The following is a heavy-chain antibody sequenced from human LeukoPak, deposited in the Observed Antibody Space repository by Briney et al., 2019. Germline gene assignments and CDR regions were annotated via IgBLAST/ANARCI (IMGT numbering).Heavy chain of an antibody. J-gene: IGHJ6*04. CDR3: ARKAYGMDV. CDR2: IMQDGSEK. Sequence: PGGSLRLSCAASGFTFSNYWMSWVRQAPGKGLEWVANIMQDGSEKYYVDSVKGRFTIFRDDAKNSLYLQMNSLRAEDTAVYYCARKAYGMDVWGKGTTVTVSS. CDR1: GFTFSNYW. V-gene: IGHV3-7*03.